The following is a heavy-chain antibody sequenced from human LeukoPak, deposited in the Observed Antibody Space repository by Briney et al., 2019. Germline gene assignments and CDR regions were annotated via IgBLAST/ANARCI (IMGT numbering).Heavy chain of an antibody. D-gene: IGHD2-15*01. CDR1: GFTFSSYT. CDR2: ISSSGTYI. J-gene: IGHJ2*01. Sequence: GGSLRLSCAAPGFTFSSYTVNWVRQAPGKGLEWVSSISSSGTYIYSADSLKGRFTISRDNVKNSLYLQMNSLRAEDTAVYYCARDEVMVASSPSYWFFALWGRGTLVTVSS. V-gene: IGHV3-21*01. CDR3: ARDEVMVASSPSYWFFAL.